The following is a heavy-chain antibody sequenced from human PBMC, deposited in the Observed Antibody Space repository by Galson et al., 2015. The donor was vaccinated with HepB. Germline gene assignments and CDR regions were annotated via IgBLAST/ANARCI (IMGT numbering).Heavy chain of an antibody. V-gene: IGHV1-69*13. D-gene: IGHD3-3*01. CDR3: ARSVYDFWSGYQG. Sequence: SVKVSCKASGGTFSRYAISWVRQAPGQGLEWMGGIIPIFGTANYAQKFQGRVTITADESTSTAYMELSSLRSEDTAVYYCARSVYDFWSGYQGWGQGTLVTVSS. J-gene: IGHJ4*02. CDR2: IIPIFGTA. CDR1: GGTFSRYA.